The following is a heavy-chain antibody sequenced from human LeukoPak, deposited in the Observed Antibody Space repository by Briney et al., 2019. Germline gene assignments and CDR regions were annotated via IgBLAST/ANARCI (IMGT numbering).Heavy chain of an antibody. CDR2: IYYSGST. D-gene: IGHD4-23*01. Sequence: SETLSLTCTVSGGSISSSSYYWGWIRQPPGKGLEWIGSIYYSGSTYYNPSLKSRVTISVDTSENQFSLKLSSVTAADTAVYYCARHDAVVTDHIDYWGQGTLVTVSS. V-gene: IGHV4-39*01. CDR1: GGSISSSSYY. J-gene: IGHJ4*02. CDR3: ARHDAVVTDHIDY.